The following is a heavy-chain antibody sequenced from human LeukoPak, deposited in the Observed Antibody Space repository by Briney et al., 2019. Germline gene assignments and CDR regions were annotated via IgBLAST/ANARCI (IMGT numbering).Heavy chain of an antibody. Sequence: PSETLSLTCTVSGGSISSYCWSWIRQPPGKGLEWIGYIYYSGSTNYNPSLKSRVTISVDTSKNQFSLKLSSVTAADTAVYYCARAVVVVTNHYFDYWGQGTLVTVSS. D-gene: IGHD3-22*01. CDR2: IYYSGST. V-gene: IGHV4-59*01. CDR3: ARAVVVVTNHYFDY. J-gene: IGHJ4*02. CDR1: GGSISSYC.